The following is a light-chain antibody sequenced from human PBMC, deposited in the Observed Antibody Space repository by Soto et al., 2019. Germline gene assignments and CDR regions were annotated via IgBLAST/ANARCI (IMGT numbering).Light chain of an antibody. CDR2: EVT. J-gene: IGLJ1*01. CDR1: SSDVGGYNY. Sequence: QSALTQPASVSGSPGQSITISCTGTSSDVGGYNYVSWYQQHPGRAPKLMIYEVTNRPSGVSNRFSGSKSGNTASLSISGLQAEDEADYYCSSYKGSSTHVFGTGTKLTVL. V-gene: IGLV2-14*01. CDR3: SSYKGSSTHV.